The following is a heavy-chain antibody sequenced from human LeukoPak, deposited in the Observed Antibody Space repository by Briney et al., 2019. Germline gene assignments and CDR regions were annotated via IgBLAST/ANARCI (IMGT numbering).Heavy chain of an antibody. D-gene: IGHD4-17*01. CDR3: ASTMTTVTTDKGNLFDP. V-gene: IGHV4-59*12. J-gene: IGHJ5*01. Sequence: SETLSLTCTVSGGSNSSSYWSWIRQPPGKGLERIGYIYYSGSTNYNPSPQSRVTISVDTSKNKFSLKLNLMTAADTAMYYCASTMTTVTTDKGNLFDPGRQGSLVTVSS. CDR2: IYYSGST. CDR1: GGSNSSSY.